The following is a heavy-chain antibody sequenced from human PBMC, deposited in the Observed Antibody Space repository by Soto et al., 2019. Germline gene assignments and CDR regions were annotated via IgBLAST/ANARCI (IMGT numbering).Heavy chain of an antibody. V-gene: IGHV4-34*01. CDR2: INHSGST. CDR1: GGSFSGYY. CDR3: ARQNPLLYDSSGYYYFDY. J-gene: IGHJ4*02. D-gene: IGHD3-22*01. Sequence: PSETLSLTCAVYGGSFSGYYWSWIRQPPGKGLEWIGEINHSGSTNYNPSLKSRVTISVDTSKNQFSLKLSSVTAADTAVYYCARQNPLLYDSSGYYYFDYWGQGTLVTVSS.